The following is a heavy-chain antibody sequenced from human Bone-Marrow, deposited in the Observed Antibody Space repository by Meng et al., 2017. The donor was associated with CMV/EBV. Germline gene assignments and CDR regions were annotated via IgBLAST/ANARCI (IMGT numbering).Heavy chain of an antibody. V-gene: IGHV1-2*02. CDR2: INPNSGGT. Sequence: ASVKVSCKGSGYTFTGYYMHWVRQAPGQGLEWMGWINPNSGGTNYAQKFQGRVTMTRDTSISTAYMELSRLRSDDTAVYYCARAWGYCSSTSCYYFDYWGQGTLVTVSS. CDR1: GYTFTGYY. CDR3: ARAWGYCSSTSCYYFDY. D-gene: IGHD2-2*01. J-gene: IGHJ4*02.